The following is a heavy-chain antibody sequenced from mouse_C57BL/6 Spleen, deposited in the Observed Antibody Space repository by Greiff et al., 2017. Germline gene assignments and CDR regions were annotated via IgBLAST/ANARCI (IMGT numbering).Heavy chain of an antibody. CDR1: GFTFSDYG. D-gene: IGHD2-5*01. CDR2: ISSGSSTI. Sequence: EVMLVESGGGLVKPGGSLKLSCAASGFTFSDYGMHWVRQAPEKGLEWVAYISSGSSTIYYADTVKGRFTISRDNAKNTLFLQMTSLRSENTAMYYSAYYSNYGYAMDYWSQGTSDTGST. J-gene: IGHJ4*01. V-gene: IGHV5-17*01. CDR3: AYYSNYGYAMDY.